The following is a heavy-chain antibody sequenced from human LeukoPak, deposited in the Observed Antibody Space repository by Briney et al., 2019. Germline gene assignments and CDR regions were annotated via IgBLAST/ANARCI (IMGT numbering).Heavy chain of an antibody. J-gene: IGHJ6*02. CDR3: ARGITVSGYYFYGMDV. V-gene: IGHV1-46*01. CDR1: GYTFTSYY. CDR2: INPSGGST. Sequence: ASVKVSCKASGYTFTSYYMHWVRQAPGQGLEWMGLINPSGGSTSYAQKFQGRVTMTRDTSTSTVYMELSSLRSEDTAVYFCARGITVSGYYFYGMDVWGQGTTVTVSS. D-gene: IGHD6-19*01.